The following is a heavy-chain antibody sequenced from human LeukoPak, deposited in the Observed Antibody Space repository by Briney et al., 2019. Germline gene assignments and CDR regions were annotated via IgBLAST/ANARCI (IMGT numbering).Heavy chain of an antibody. J-gene: IGHJ4*02. CDR3: ARALGSGWYGLSPPDY. CDR1: GYTLTELS. V-gene: IGHV1-3*01. Sequence: ASVTVSCTVSGYTLTELSMHWVRQAPGQRLEWMGWINAGNGNTKYSQKFQGRVTITRDTSASTAYMELSSLRSEDTAVYYCARALGSGWYGLSPPDYWGQGTLVTVSS. D-gene: IGHD6-19*01. CDR2: INAGNGNT.